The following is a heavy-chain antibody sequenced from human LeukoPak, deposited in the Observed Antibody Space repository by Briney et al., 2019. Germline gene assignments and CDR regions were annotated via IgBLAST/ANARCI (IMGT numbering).Heavy chain of an antibody. CDR1: GYTFTNFD. D-gene: IGHD3-22*01. V-gene: IGHV1-8*01. Sequence: ASVKVSCKASGYTFTNFDINWVRQATGQGLEWMGWMNPNNGNTGFVQKFQGRVTMTRNTSISTAYMELSSLRSDDTAVYYCARARITMMAFDVWGQGTVVTVSS. CDR2: MNPNNGNT. CDR3: ARARITMMAFDV. J-gene: IGHJ3*01.